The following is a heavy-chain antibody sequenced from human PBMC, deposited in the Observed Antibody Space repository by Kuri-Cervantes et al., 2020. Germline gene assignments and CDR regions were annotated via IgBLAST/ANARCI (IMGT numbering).Heavy chain of an antibody. Sequence: GESLKISCAASGFTISSYWMHWVRQAPGKGLVWVSRINSDGSSTSYADSVKGRFTISRDNSKNTLYLQMNSLRAEDTAVYYCAGAIVVGPAALDYWGQGTLVTVSS. D-gene: IGHD2-2*01. V-gene: IGHV3-74*01. CDR1: GFTISSYW. CDR3: AGAIVVGPAALDY. J-gene: IGHJ4*02. CDR2: INSDGSST.